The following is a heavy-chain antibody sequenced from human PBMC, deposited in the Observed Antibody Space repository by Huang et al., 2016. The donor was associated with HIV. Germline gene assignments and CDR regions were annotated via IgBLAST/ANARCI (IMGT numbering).Heavy chain of an antibody. D-gene: IGHD3-22*01. J-gene: IGHJ4*02. CDR2: IIPTLGTA. V-gene: IGHV1-69*01. Sequence: QVQLVQSGAEVKKPGSSVKVSCKASGGPFRNFAIGWVRQAPGQGVEWMGGIIPTLGTANYAQKFQGRVTIIADESTSTAYMELSSLRSEDTAVYYCATVDYYDTSGPQRGYFDNWGQGTLVTVSS. CDR3: ATVDYYDTSGPQRGYFDN. CDR1: GGPFRNFA.